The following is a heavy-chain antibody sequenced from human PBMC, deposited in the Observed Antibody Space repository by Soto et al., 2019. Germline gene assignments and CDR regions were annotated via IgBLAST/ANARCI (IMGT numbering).Heavy chain of an antibody. Sequence: QVQVQESGPGLVKPSGTLSLTCAVSGGSISSSNWWSWVRQSPGKGLEWIGEVYASGSTSYNPSLKGRVTISVDKSKSQFSLKLSSVTAADTAVYYCAGEVVAAQNYWGQGTLVTVSS. D-gene: IGHD2-15*01. J-gene: IGHJ4*02. CDR1: GGSISSSNW. CDR2: VYASGST. V-gene: IGHV4-4*02. CDR3: AGEVVAAQNY.